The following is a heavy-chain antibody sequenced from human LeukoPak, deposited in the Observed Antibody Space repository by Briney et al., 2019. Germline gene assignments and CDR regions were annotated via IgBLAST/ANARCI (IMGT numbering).Heavy chain of an antibody. CDR1: GFTVSSNE. V-gene: IGHV3-23*01. CDR3: AEHGWIQLWPSDY. CDR2: ISGSGGST. D-gene: IGHD5-18*01. J-gene: IGHJ4*01. Sequence: GGSLRLSCAASGFTVSSNEMSWVRQAPGKGLEWVSAISGSGGSTYYADSVKGRFTISRDNSKNTLYLQMNSLRAEDTAVYYCAEHGWIQLWPSDYWGQGTLVTVSS.